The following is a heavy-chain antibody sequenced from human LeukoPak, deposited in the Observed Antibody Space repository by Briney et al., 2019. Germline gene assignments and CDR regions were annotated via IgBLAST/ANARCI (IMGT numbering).Heavy chain of an antibody. CDR1: GYTFTGYY. D-gene: IGHD2-15*01. V-gene: IGHV1-2*02. Sequence: ASVTVSCKASGYTFTGYYMHWARQAPGQGLEWMGWINPNSGGTNYAQKFQGRVTMTRDTSISTAYMELSRLRSDDTAVYYCARAHCSGGSCYLRDWFDPWGQGTLVTVSS. J-gene: IGHJ5*02. CDR3: ARAHCSGGSCYLRDWFDP. CDR2: INPNSGGT.